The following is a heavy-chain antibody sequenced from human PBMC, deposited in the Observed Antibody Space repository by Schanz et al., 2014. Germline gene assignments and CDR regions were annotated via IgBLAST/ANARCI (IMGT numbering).Heavy chain of an antibody. Sequence: EVQLVESGGGVVQPGRSLRLSCAASGFPFSDYFMAWIRQPPGKGPEWVANIKKDGSEKYYVDSVRGRFTISRDNAKNSLYLEMNSLRVEDTAFYYCARDASSSDYHLAHWGQGTLVTVSS. CDR1: GFPFSDYF. CDR3: ARDASSSDYHLAH. CDR2: IKKDGSEK. D-gene: IGHD3-22*01. J-gene: IGHJ4*02. V-gene: IGHV3-7*03.